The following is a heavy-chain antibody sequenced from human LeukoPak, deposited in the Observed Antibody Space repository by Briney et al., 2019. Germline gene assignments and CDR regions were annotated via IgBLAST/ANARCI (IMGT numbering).Heavy chain of an antibody. J-gene: IGHJ5*02. V-gene: IGHV3-23*01. CDR1: GFTLSHYY. CDR3: AKDRELLFAHCWFDL. Sequence: GGSLRLSCAASGFTLSHYYMSWVRQAPGKGLEWVGGISISSVDSYYADSVKGRFSISRDDSKNTLYLQMDRLSDEDTAVYYCAKDRELLFAHCWFDLWGQGTLVTVSS. D-gene: IGHD3-10*01. CDR2: ISISSVDS.